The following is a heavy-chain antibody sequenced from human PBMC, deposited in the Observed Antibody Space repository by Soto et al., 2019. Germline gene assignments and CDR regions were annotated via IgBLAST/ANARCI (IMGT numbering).Heavy chain of an antibody. CDR2: IDSDGSST. CDR1: GFTFSSDW. D-gene: IGHD6-6*01. J-gene: IGHJ6*02. Sequence: EVQLVESGGGLVQPGGSLRLSCAPSGFTFSSDWMNWVRQAPGKGLWWVSRIDSDGSSTSYADSVKSRFTISRDNAQNTLYLQMNSLRAEDTAVYYCARGGSSSSLLHYYFYGMDVWGQGTTVTVSS. CDR3: ARGGSSSSLLHYYFYGMDV. V-gene: IGHV3-74*01.